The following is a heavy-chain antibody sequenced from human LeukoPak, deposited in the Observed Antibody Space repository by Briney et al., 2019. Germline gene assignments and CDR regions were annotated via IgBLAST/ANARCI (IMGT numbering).Heavy chain of an antibody. V-gene: IGHV3-21*01. D-gene: IGHD3-22*01. CDR3: AREAAYYDSSGYYVY. J-gene: IGHJ4*02. CDR1: GFTFSSYS. Sequence: GGSLRLSCTASGFTFSSYSMNWVRQAPGRGPEWVSSISTGSGYIYYADSVKGRFTISRDNAKNSLYLQMNSLRAEDTAVYYCAREAAYYDSSGYYVYWGQGTLVTVSS. CDR2: ISTGSGYI.